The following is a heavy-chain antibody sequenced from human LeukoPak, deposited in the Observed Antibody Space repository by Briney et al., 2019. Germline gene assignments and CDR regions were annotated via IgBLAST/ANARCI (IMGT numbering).Heavy chain of an antibody. CDR2: RSRTNTYAT. V-gene: IGHV3-73*01. J-gene: IGHJ6*02. Sequence: RSRTNTYATAYAASVKGRFTISRDDSKNTAYLQMNSLKTEDTAVYYCTRGPQSDYYYGMDVWGQGTTVTVSS. CDR3: TRGPQSDYYYGMDV.